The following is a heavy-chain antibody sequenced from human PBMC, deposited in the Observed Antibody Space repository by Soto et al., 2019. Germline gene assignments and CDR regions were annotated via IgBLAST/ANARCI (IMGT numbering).Heavy chain of an antibody. CDR2: ISYDGDNQ. Sequence: PGGSLRLSCAASGFSFSHYAMHWVRQPPGKGLEWVALISYDGDNQYFTDSVRGRFTISRDNSKTTVYLEMNSLRLDDTATYYCVSPHSDSSNAFDLWGQGTLVTVLL. CDR1: GFSFSHYA. D-gene: IGHD3-22*01. J-gene: IGHJ5*02. V-gene: IGHV3-30-3*01. CDR3: VSPHSDSSNAFDL.